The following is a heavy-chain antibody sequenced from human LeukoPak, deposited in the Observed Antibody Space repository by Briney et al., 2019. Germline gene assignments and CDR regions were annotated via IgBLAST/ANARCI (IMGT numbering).Heavy chain of an antibody. CDR1: GFTFSNAW. V-gene: IGHV3-15*07. D-gene: IGHD4-17*01. CDR3: TTDRGDYGIPF. J-gene: IGHJ4*02. CDR2: IKSKTDGGTT. Sequence: GGPLRLSCAASGFTFSNAWMNWVRQAPGKGLEWVGRIKSKTDGGTTDYAAPVKGRFIISRDDSKNTLYLQMNSLKIEDTAVYYCTTDRGDYGIPFWGQGTLVTVSS.